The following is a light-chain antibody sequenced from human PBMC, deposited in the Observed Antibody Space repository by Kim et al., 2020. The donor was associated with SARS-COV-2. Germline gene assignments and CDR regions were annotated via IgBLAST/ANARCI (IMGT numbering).Light chain of an antibody. J-gene: IGKJ2*01. CDR1: QDISND. Sequence: SASGGDRVTISCQASQDISNDINWYQQKPGKAPKLLIYDASNLETGVPSRFSGSGSGTDFTFTISSLQPEDIATYYCQQYDNLPYTFGQGTKLEI. V-gene: IGKV1-33*01. CDR2: DAS. CDR3: QQYDNLPYT.